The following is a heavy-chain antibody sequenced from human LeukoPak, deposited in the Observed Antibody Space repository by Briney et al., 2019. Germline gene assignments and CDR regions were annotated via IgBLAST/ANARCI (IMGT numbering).Heavy chain of an antibody. J-gene: IGHJ3*02. Sequence: GGSLRLSCAASGFTFSSYWMSWVRQAPGKGLEWVANIKQDGSEKYYVDSVKGRFTISRDNAKNSLYLQMNSLRAEDTAVYYCARPKGEYSSSGGAFDIWGQGTMVTASS. CDR1: GFTFSSYW. D-gene: IGHD6-6*01. V-gene: IGHV3-7*01. CDR3: ARPKGEYSSSGGAFDI. CDR2: IKQDGSEK.